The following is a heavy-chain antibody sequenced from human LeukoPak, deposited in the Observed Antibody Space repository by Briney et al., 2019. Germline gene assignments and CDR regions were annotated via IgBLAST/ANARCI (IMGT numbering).Heavy chain of an antibody. J-gene: IGHJ5*02. CDR2: IYYSGST. Sequence: SETLSLTCTVSGGSISSSSYYWGWIRQPPGEGLEWIGSIYYSGSTYYNPSLKSRVTISVDTSKNQFSLKLSSVTAADTAVYYCARDRRLLVVGNSGWFDPWGQGTLVTVSS. V-gene: IGHV4-39*07. CDR1: GGSISSSSYY. D-gene: IGHD6-19*01. CDR3: ARDRRLLVVGNSGWFDP.